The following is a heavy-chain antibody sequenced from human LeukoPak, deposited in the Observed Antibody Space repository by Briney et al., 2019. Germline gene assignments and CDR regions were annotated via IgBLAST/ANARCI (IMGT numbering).Heavy chain of an antibody. D-gene: IGHD6-13*01. CDR2: IYYSGST. J-gene: IGHJ6*02. CDR3: ARVGSSWYGYYYGMDV. Sequence: SETLSLTCTVSGGSISSGGYCWSWIRQHPGKGLEWIGYIYYSGSTYYNPSLKSRVTISVDTSKNQFSLKLSSVTAADTAVYYCARVGSSWYGYYYGMDVWGQGTTVTVSS. CDR1: GGSISSGGYC. V-gene: IGHV4-31*03.